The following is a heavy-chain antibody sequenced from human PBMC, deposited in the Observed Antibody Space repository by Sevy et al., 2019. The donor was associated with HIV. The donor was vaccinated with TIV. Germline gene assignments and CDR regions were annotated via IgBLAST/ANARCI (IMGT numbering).Heavy chain of an antibody. Sequence: GGSLRLSCAASGFIINTYWMNWVRQAPGKGLEWVANIKYDGSEIYYVDSVRGRFTISKDNARNLVYLQMNSLRAEDTALYYCVRAIVIEGSFWGQGALVTVSS. CDR2: IKYDGSEI. CDR3: VRAIVIEGSF. J-gene: IGHJ4*02. D-gene: IGHD2-2*01. CDR1: GFIINTYW. V-gene: IGHV3-7*01.